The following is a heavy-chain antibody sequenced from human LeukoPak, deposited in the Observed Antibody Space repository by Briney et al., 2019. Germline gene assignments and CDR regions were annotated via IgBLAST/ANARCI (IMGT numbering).Heavy chain of an antibody. CDR1: GGSISSSSAY. CDR3: VSPRGFGYGYFDY. J-gene: IGHJ4*02. Sequence: SETLSLTCTVSGGSISSSSAYWGWIRQPPGKGLEWIGSIYYNKNTYYNPSLKSRVTISADTSKNQFSLTLGSVSATDTAVYYCVSPRGFGYGYFDYWGQGTLVTVSS. CDR2: IYYNKNT. D-gene: IGHD5-18*01. V-gene: IGHV4-39*01.